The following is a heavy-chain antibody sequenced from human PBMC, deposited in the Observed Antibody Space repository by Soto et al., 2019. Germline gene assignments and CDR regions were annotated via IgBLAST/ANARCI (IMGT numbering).Heavy chain of an antibody. CDR2: ISAYNGNT. J-gene: IGHJ5*02. Sequence: ASVKVSCKASGYAFTSYGISWVRQAPGQGLEWMGWISAYNGNTNYAQKLQGRVTMTTDTSTSTAYMELRSLRSDDTAVYYCASVRVVYGANWFVPWVQGILVSV. D-gene: IGHD2-8*02. V-gene: IGHV1-18*01. CDR1: GYAFTSYG. CDR3: ASVRVVYGANWFVP.